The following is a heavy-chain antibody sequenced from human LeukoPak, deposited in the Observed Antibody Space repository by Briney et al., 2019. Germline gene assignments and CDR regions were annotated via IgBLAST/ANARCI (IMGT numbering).Heavy chain of an antibody. D-gene: IGHD3-10*01. Sequence: SETLSLTCTVSGGSISSSSYYWGWIRQPPGKGLEWIGSIYYSGSTYYNPSLKSRVTISVDTSKNQFSLKLSSVTAEDTAVYYCAKDLWFGELSPFDYWGQGTLVTVSS. V-gene: IGHV4-39*07. CDR1: GGSISSSSYY. CDR2: IYYSGST. CDR3: AKDLWFGELSPFDY. J-gene: IGHJ4*02.